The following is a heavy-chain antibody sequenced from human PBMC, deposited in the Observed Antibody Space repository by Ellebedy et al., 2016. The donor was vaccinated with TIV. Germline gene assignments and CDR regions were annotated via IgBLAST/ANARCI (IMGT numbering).Heavy chain of an antibody. V-gene: IGHV3-15*01. CDR3: TTDYKAVVTAIPYY. Sequence: GGSLRLSCAASGFTFSNAWMSWVRQAPGKGLEWVGRIKSKTDGGTTDYAAPVKGRFTISRDDSKNTQYLQMNSLKTEDTAVYYCTTDYKAVVTAIPYYWGQGTLVTVSS. J-gene: IGHJ4*02. CDR1: GFTFSNAW. CDR2: IKSKTDGGTT. D-gene: IGHD2-21*02.